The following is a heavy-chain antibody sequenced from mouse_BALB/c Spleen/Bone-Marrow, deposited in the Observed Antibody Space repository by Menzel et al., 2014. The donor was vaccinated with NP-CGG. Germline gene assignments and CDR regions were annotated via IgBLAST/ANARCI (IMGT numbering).Heavy chain of an antibody. V-gene: IGHV4-1*02. CDR2: INPESSTI. CDR3: ARLGYYGYFVD. Sequence: EVMLVESGGGLVQPGGSLKLSCAASGFDFRRYWMSWVRQAPGKGLEWIGEINPESSTINYTPSLKDKLIISRDNAKNTLYLQMSKVRSEDTALYYCARLGYYGYFVDWGQGTTLTVSS. CDR1: GFDFRRYW. J-gene: IGHJ2*01. D-gene: IGHD2-3*01.